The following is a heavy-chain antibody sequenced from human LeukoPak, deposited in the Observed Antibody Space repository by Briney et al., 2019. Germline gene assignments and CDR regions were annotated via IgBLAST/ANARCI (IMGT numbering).Heavy chain of an antibody. D-gene: IGHD6-19*01. V-gene: IGHV3-21*01. Sequence: GGSLRLSCAASGFTFSNYNMNWVRQAPGKGLEWVSSISSSSSYIYYADSLRGRFTISRDNAENSLYLQMISLRAEDTAVYYCARAPSGWHATDVWGQGTTVTVSS. CDR2: ISSSSSYI. CDR3: ARAPSGWHATDV. CDR1: GFTFSNYN. J-gene: IGHJ6*02.